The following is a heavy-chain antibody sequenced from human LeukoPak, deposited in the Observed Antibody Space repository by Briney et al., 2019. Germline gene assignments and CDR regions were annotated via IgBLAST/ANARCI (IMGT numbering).Heavy chain of an antibody. Sequence: SETLSLTCTVSGDSINSGGSYWSWIRQHPGRGLEWIGYIYYSGSTYYNPSLRSRVTISLDTSKKQFSLKLSPVTAADTAVYYCASQANYYDSSGYFHHWGQGTLVTVVS. J-gene: IGHJ1*01. CDR3: ASQANYYDSSGYFHH. V-gene: IGHV4-31*03. CDR2: IYYSGST. CDR1: GDSINSGGSY. D-gene: IGHD3-22*01.